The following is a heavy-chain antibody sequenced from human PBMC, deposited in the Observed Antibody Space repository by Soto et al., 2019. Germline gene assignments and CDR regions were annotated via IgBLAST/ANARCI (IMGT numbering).Heavy chain of an antibody. V-gene: IGHV3-30*18. Sequence: QVQLVESGGGVVQPGRSLRLSCAASGFTFSSYGMHWVRQAPGKGLEWVAVISYDGSNKDYADSVKGRFTISRDNSKNTMYLQINSRRGEDTAVYYCAKVPYCSNGVCYFRYFHYWSQGTMVTVSS. D-gene: IGHD2-8*01. CDR1: GFTFSSYG. CDR3: AKVPYCSNGVCYFRYFHY. J-gene: IGHJ4*02. CDR2: ISYDGSNK.